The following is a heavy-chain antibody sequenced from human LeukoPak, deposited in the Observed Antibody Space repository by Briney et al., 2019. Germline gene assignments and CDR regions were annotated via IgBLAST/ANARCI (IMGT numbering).Heavy chain of an antibody. CDR2: IYYSGST. CDR3: ARDRSGYPDY. D-gene: IGHD3-3*01. CDR1: GGSISSYY. Sequence: SETLSLTCTVSGGSISSYYLSWIRQPQGKGLEWIGYIYYSGSTNYNPSLKSRVTISVDTSKNQFSLKLSSVTAADTAVYYCARDRSGYPDYWGQGTLVTVSS. J-gene: IGHJ4*02. V-gene: IGHV4-59*01.